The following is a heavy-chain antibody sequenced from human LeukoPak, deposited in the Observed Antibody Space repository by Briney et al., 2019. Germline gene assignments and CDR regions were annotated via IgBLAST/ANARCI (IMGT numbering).Heavy chain of an antibody. CDR3: ARDRAVVVPAALYYYYYYMDV. V-gene: IGHV1-2*02. CDR2: INPNSGGT. Sequence: ASVKVSCKASGYTFTGYYMHWVRQAPEQGLEWMGWINPNSGGTNYAQKFQGRVTMTRDTSISTAYMELSRLRSDDTAVYYCARDRAVVVPAALYYYYYYMDVWGKGTTVTVSS. J-gene: IGHJ6*03. D-gene: IGHD2-2*01. CDR1: GYTFTGYY.